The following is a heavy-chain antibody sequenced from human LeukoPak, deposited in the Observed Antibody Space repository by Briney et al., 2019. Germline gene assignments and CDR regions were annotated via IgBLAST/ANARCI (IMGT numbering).Heavy chain of an antibody. CDR3: ARRGPRVIVVVPAAINWFDP. Sequence: SETLSLTCAVYGGSFSGYYWSWIRQPPGKGLEWIGEINHSGSTNYNPSLKSRVTISVDTSKNQFSLKLSSVTAADTAVYYCARRGPRVIVVVPAAINWFDPWGQGTLVTVSS. J-gene: IGHJ5*02. V-gene: IGHV4-34*01. CDR1: GGSFSGYY. CDR2: INHSGST. D-gene: IGHD2-2*01.